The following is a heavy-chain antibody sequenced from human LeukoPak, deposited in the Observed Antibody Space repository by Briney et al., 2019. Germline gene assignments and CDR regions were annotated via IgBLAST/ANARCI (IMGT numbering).Heavy chain of an antibody. CDR2: IYYSGST. V-gene: IGHV4-59*08. J-gene: IGHJ4*02. Sequence: SETLSLTCTVSGGSISSYYWSWIRQPPGKGLEWIGYIYYSGSTNYNPSLKSRVTILVDTSKNQFSLKLSSVTAADTAVYYCASTCSSTSCSFDYWGQGTLVTVSS. CDR3: ASTCSSTSCSFDY. D-gene: IGHD2-2*01. CDR1: GGSISSYY.